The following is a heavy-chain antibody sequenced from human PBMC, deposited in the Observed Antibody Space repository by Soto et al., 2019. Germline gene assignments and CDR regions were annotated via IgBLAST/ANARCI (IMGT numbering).Heavy chain of an antibody. CDR1: GFTVSSNY. CDR2: IYSGGST. CDR3: AREGYCTNGVCDGIDY. D-gene: IGHD2-8*01. J-gene: IGHJ4*02. V-gene: IGHV3-66*01. Sequence: EVQLVESGGGLVQPGGSLRLSCAASGFTVSSNYMSWVRQAPGKGLEWVSVIYSGGSTYYADSVKGRFTISRDNSKNTLYLQMNSLRAEDTAVYYGAREGYCTNGVCDGIDYWGQGTLVTVSS.